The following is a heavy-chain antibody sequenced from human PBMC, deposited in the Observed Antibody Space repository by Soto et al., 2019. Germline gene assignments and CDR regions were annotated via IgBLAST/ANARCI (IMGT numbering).Heavy chain of an antibody. Sequence: EVQLVESGGGLLQPGGSLRLSCAASGFTFSSYSMNWFRQAPGKGLEWVSYISSSSSTIYYADSVKGRFTISRDNAKNSLYLQINSLRDEDTAVYYCARPGAYCGGDCYSGDPWVQGTLVTVSS. V-gene: IGHV3-48*02. D-gene: IGHD2-21*02. CDR1: GFTFSSYS. CDR2: ISSSSSTI. CDR3: ARPGAYCGGDCYSGDP. J-gene: IGHJ5*02.